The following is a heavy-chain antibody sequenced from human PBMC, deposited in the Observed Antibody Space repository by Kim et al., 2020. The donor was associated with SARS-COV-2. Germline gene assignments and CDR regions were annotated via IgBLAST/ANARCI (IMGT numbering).Heavy chain of an antibody. J-gene: IGHJ4*02. Sequence: GGSLRLSCSASGFTFGDYAMSWVRQAPGKGLEWVGFIRSKAYGGTTEYAASVKGRFTISRDDSKSIAYLQMNSLTTEDTAVYYCTSWYSSGWTVDYWGQGTLVTVSS. D-gene: IGHD6-19*01. CDR3: TSWYSSGWTVDY. CDR1: GFTFGDYA. CDR2: IRSKAYGGTT. V-gene: IGHV3-49*04.